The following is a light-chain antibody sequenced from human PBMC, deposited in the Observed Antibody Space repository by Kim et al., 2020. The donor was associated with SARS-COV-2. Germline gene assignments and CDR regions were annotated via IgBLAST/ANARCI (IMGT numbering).Light chain of an antibody. V-gene: IGKV3-20*01. CDR3: QQYGNSPLT. J-gene: IGKJ4*01. Sequence: EIVLTQSPGTLSLSPGERATLSCRASQSISSSYLAWYQQKPGQAPRLLIYGAASSATGIPDRFSGSGSGTDFTLTISRLEPEDFAVYYCQQYGNSPLTFGGGTKVDIK. CDR1: QSISSSY. CDR2: GAA.